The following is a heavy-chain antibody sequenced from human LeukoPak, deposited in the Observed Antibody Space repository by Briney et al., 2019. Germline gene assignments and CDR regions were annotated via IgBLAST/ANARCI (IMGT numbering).Heavy chain of an antibody. D-gene: IGHD1-1*01. CDR2: IRSNGATA. V-gene: IGHV3-23*01. CDR3: ARGQEFDDGVFDS. CDR1: GFSFSSFA. Sequence: GGSLRLSCAASGFSFSSFAMTWVRQAPGKGLEWVSTIRSNGATAYNADSVKGRFTISRDNSKNTVYLQTNSLRVEDTAIYYCARGQEFDDGVFDSWGQGTLVTVSS. J-gene: IGHJ4*02.